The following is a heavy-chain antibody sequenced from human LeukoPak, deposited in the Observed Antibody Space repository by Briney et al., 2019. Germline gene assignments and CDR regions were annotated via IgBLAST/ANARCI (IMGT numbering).Heavy chain of an antibody. V-gene: IGHV4-39*07. J-gene: IGHJ4*02. CDR3: ARIVYGDYYFDY. Sequence: SETLSLTCTVSGGSISSSSYYWGWIRQPPGKGLEWIGSIYYSGSTYYNPSLKSRVTISVDTSKNQFSLKLSSVTAADTAVYYCARIVYGDYYFDYWGQGTLVTVSS. D-gene: IGHD4-17*01. CDR1: GGSISSSSYY. CDR2: IYYSGST.